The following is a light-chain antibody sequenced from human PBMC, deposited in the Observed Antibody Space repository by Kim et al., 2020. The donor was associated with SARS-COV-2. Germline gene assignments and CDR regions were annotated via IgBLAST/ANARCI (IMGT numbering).Light chain of an antibody. Sequence: GQSVSISCTGASSDVGGYNFVSWYQQSPGKAPKLIIYEVTKRPSGVPDRFSGSKSGNTASLTVSGLQAEDEADYYCASYGGSNNYVFGTGTKVTVL. CDR1: SSDVGGYNF. V-gene: IGLV2-8*01. J-gene: IGLJ1*01. CDR2: EVT. CDR3: ASYGGSNNYV.